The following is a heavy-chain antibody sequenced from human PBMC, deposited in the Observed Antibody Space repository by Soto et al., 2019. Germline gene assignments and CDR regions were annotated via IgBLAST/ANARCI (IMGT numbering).Heavy chain of an antibody. CDR1: GGSISSGGYS. CDR2: IYHSGST. V-gene: IGHV4-30-2*01. J-gene: IGHJ5*02. D-gene: IGHD4-17*01. CDR3: ARGVTTRRNWFDP. Sequence: KSSETLSLTCAVSGGSISSGGYSWSWIRQPPGKGLEWIGYIYHSGSTYYNPSLKSRVTISVDRSKNQFSLKLSSVTAADTAVYYCARGVTTRRNWFDPWGQGTLVTVSS.